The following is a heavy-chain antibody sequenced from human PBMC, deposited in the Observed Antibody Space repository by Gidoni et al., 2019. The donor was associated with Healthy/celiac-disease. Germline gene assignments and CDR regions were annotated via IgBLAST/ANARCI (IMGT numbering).Heavy chain of an antibody. CDR3: ARASGDYCSSTSWYGGGDYYYYGMDV. J-gene: IGHJ6*02. CDR2: ITWNGGST. D-gene: IGHD2-2*01. Sequence: VSGITWNGGSTGYADSVKGRFTISRDNAKNSLYRQMNSLRAEDTALYYCARASGDYCSSTSWYGGGDYYYYGMDVWGQGTTVTVSS. V-gene: IGHV3-20*03.